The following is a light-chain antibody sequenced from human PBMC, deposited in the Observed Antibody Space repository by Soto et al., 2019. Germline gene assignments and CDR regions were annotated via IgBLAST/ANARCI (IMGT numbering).Light chain of an antibody. CDR3: SSYAGSNNVV. CDR1: SSDVGGYNY. CDR2: EVS. V-gene: IGLV2-8*01. J-gene: IGLJ2*01. Sequence: QSVLTQPPSGSGSPGQSVTISCTGTSSDVGGYNYVSWYQQHPGKAPKLMIYEVSKRPSGVPDRFSGSKSGNTASLTVSGLQADDEADYYCSSYAGSNNVVFGGGTKVTVL.